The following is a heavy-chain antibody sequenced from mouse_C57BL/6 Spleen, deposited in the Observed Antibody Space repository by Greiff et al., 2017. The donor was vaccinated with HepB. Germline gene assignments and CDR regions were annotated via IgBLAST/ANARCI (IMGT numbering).Heavy chain of an antibody. CDR2: INPSSGYT. CDR1: GYTFTSYW. CDR3: ARGGFYYYGSSPHWYFDV. J-gene: IGHJ1*03. V-gene: IGHV1-7*01. Sequence: QVQLQQSGAELAKPGASVKLSCKASGYTFTSYWMHWVKQRPGQGLEWIGYINPSSGYTKYNQKFKDKATLTADKSSSTAYMQLSSLTYEDSAVYYCARGGFYYYGSSPHWYFDVWGTGTTVTVSS. D-gene: IGHD1-1*01.